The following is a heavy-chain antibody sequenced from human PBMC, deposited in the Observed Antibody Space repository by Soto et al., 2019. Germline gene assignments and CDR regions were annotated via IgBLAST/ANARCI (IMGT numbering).Heavy chain of an antibody. CDR2: IYYSGST. J-gene: IGHJ3*02. CDR1: GGSISSYY. V-gene: IGHV4-59*08. CDR3: ARLETITGTTSIVLGSDAFDI. D-gene: IGHD1-20*01. Sequence: SETLSLTCTVSGGSISSYYWSWIRQPPGKGLEWIGYIYYSGSTNYNPSLKSRVTISVDTSKNQFSLKLSSVTAADTAVYYCARLETITGTTSIVLGSDAFDIWGQGTMVTVSS.